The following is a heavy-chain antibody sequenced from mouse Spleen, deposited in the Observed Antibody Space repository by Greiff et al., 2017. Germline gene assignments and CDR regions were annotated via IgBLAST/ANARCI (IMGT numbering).Heavy chain of an antibody. V-gene: IGHV5-6*01. CDR2: ISSGGSYT. CDR3: ARHRRGDYFDY. J-gene: IGHJ2*01. CDR1: GFTFSSYG. Sequence: EVQLVESGGDLVKPGGSLKLSCAASGFTFSSYGMSWVRQTPDKRLEWVATISSGGSYTYYPDSVKGRFTISRDNAKNTLYLQMSSLKSEDTAMYYCARHRRGDYFDYWGQGTTLTVSS.